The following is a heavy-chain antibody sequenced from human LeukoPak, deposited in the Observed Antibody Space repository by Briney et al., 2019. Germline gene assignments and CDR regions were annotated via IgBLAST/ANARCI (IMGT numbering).Heavy chain of an antibody. CDR2: IFTSGNT. J-gene: IGHJ4*02. V-gene: IGHV4-4*07. D-gene: IGHD6-6*01. CDR1: GGSISCYS. Sequence: PSETLSLTCTVSGGSISCYSWSWIRQPAGKKLEWIGRIFTSGNTNYNPSLKSRVTMSVDSSKNQFSLKLSSVTAADAALYYCAGSIVSRPFDYWGQGTLVTVSS. CDR3: AGSIVSRPFDY.